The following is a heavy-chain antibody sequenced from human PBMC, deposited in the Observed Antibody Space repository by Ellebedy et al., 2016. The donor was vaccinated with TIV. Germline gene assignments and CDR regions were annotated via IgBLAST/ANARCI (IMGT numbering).Heavy chain of an antibody. CDR1: GYTFTSYA. CDR2: INAGNGNT. V-gene: IGHV1-3*01. J-gene: IGHJ4*02. Sequence: AASVKVSCKASGYTFTSYAMHWVRKAPGQRLEWMGWINAGNGNTKYSQKFQGRVTITRDTSASTAYMELSSLRSEDTAVYYCARSMTTVTTNLGYWGQGTLVTVSS. CDR3: ARSMTTVTTNLGY. D-gene: IGHD4-11*01.